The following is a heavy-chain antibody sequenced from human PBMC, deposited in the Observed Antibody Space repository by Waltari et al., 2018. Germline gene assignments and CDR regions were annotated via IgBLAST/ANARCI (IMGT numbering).Heavy chain of an antibody. D-gene: IGHD1-1*01. J-gene: IGHJ4*02. CDR3: ARDVLERHSCFDY. V-gene: IGHV3-7*04. Sequence: EVQLVESGGGLVQPGGSLRLACAASGFNFGSHWMVWVRQASGKGLEWVANIKEDGSQKYFGDSVKGRFTISRDNAKNSLYLQMDSLRAEDTGVYYCARDVLERHSCFDYWGQGTLVSVAS. CDR1: GFNFGSHW. CDR2: IKEDGSQK.